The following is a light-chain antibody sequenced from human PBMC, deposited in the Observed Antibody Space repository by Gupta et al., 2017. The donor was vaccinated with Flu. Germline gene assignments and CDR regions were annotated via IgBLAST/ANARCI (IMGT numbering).Light chain of an antibody. CDR2: GAS. CDR1: QRINKY. Sequence: PSFLSASVGDRISITCRASQRINKYLNWYQQKAGKRPNLLIYGASNVKSGVPSRFSGSGSGTEFTLTISSRQPEDFATYYCLQKLSPTSTFGQGTKLEIK. CDR3: LQKLSPTST. J-gene: IGKJ2*01. V-gene: IGKV1-39*01.